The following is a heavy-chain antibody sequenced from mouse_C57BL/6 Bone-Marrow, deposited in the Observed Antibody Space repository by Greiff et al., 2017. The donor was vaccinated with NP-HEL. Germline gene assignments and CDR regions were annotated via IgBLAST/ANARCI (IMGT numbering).Heavy chain of an antibody. V-gene: IGHV1-80*01. CDR1: GYAFSSYW. D-gene: IGHD1-1*01. CDR2: IYPGDGDT. CDR3: ARGYYGSDWYFDV. J-gene: IGHJ1*03. Sequence: VQLKESGAELVKPGASVKISCKASGYAFSSYWMNWVKQRPGKGLEWIGQIYPGDGDTNYNGKFKGKATLTADKSSSTAYMQLSSLTSEDSAVYFCARGYYGSDWYFDVWGTGTTVTVSS.